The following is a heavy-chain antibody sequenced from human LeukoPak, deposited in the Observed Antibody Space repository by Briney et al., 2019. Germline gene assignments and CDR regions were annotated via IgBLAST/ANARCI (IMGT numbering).Heavy chain of an antibody. CDR1: GFTFSNNA. CDR2: ISASGGST. J-gene: IGHJ4*02. CDR3: ARNRIAAAGYYFDY. Sequence: GGSLRLSCAASGFTFSNNAMSWVRQAPGKGLEWVSSISASGGSTSYADSVKGRFTFSRDNAKNSLYLQMNSLRAEDTAVYYCARNRIAAAGYYFDYWGQGTLVTVSS. D-gene: IGHD6-13*01. V-gene: IGHV3-23*01.